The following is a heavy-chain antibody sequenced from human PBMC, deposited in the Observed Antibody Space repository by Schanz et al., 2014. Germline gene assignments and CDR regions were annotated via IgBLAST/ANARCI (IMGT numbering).Heavy chain of an antibody. D-gene: IGHD1-26*01. CDR3: ARDRDQWDGNYLDY. Sequence: QVQLVQSGTEVKKPGASVKVSCKASGYTFTSYGVSWVRQAPGQGPEWMAWISAYSGKTNYAQKFQGRVTVTTDTSTSTAYMELRSLTSDDSAVYYCARDRDQWDGNYLDYWGQGTLVTVSS. CDR2: ISAYSGKT. J-gene: IGHJ4*02. CDR1: GYTFTSYG. V-gene: IGHV1-18*04.